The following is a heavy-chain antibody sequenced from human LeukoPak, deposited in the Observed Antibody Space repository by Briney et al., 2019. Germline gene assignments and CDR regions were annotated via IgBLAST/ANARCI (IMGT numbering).Heavy chain of an antibody. Sequence: GGSLRLSCAASGFTFSSYAMSWVRQSPGKGLEWVSAISGSGGSTYYADSVKGRFTISRDNSKNTLYLQMNSLRAEDTAVYYCAKDSSSGSFLVVITEDWFDPWGQGTLVTVSS. V-gene: IGHV3-23*01. J-gene: IGHJ5*02. CDR3: AKDSSSGSFLVVITEDWFDP. CDR1: GFTFSSYA. D-gene: IGHD3-22*01. CDR2: ISGSGGST.